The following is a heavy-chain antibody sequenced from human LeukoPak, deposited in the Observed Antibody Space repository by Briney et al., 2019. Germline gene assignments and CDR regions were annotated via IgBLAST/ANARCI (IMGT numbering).Heavy chain of an antibody. J-gene: IGHJ4*02. CDR1: GFTFSNAW. Sequence: KSGGSLRLSCAASGFTFSNAWMSWVRQAPGKGLEWVGRIKSKTDGGTTDYAAPVKGRFTISRDDSKNTLYLQMNSLRAEDAAVYFCAKAPVTSCRGAYCYPFDSWGQGTLVTVSS. CDR2: IKSKTDGGTT. V-gene: IGHV3-15*01. CDR3: AKAPVTSCRGAYCYPFDS. D-gene: IGHD2-21*01.